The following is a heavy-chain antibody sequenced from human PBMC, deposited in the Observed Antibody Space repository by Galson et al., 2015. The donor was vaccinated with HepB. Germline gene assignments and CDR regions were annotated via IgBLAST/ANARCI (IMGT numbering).Heavy chain of an antibody. CDR2: MNPNSGNT. CDR3: ARGGGVYCSSTSCPKNYYYYYYMDV. CDR1: GCTFTSYD. V-gene: IGHV1-8*01. J-gene: IGHJ6*03. D-gene: IGHD2-2*01. Sequence: SVKVSCKASGCTFTSYDINWVRQATGQGLEWMGWMNPNSGNTGYAQKFQGRVTMTRNTSISTAYMELSSLRSEDTAVYYCARGGGVYCSSTSCPKNYYYYYYMDVWGKGTTVTVSS.